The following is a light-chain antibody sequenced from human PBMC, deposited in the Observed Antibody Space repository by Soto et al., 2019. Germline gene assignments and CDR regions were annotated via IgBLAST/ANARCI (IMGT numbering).Light chain of an antibody. Sequence: DIVLTQSPATLSLSPVERSTLSFRASQSVSSYLAWYQQKPGQAPRLLIYDASNRATGIPARFSGSGSGTDFTLTISSLEPEDFAVYYCQQRSNWPPTTFGQGTKVDIK. CDR2: DAS. CDR1: QSVSSY. CDR3: QQRSNWPPTT. J-gene: IGKJ1*01. V-gene: IGKV3-11*01.